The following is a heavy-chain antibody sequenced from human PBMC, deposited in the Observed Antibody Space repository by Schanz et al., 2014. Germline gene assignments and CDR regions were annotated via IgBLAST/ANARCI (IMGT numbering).Heavy chain of an antibody. CDR2: IKQDGSEK. Sequence: VHLVESGGGVVQPGRSLRLSCTGSRFTISRNPIHWVRQAPGKGLERVANIKQDGSEKYYVDSVKGRFTISRDNAKNSLYLQMNSLTAEDTAVYYCARGVRIDYWGQGTLVTVSS. V-gene: IGHV3-7*01. CDR1: RFTISRNP. J-gene: IGHJ4*02. CDR3: ARGVRIDY. D-gene: IGHD3-3*01.